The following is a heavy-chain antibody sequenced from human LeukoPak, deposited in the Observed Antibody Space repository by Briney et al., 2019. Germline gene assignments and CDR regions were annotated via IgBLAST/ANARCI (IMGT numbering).Heavy chain of an antibody. CDR3: AGDSYGTDS. CDR2: IYYSGNS. CDR1: GGSVSNYY. Sequence: SETLSLTCSVSGGSVSNYYWSWIRQPPGKGLQWIGYIYYSGNSNYNPSLKSRVTISIDTPKNQFSLKLTSVTAADTAVYYCAGDSYGTDSWGQGTLVTVSS. J-gene: IGHJ5*01. V-gene: IGHV4-59*02. D-gene: IGHD5-18*01.